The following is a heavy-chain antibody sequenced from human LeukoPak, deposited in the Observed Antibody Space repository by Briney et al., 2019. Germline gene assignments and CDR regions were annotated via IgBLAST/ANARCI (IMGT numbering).Heavy chain of an antibody. Sequence: SGGSLRLSCAASGFTVSSNYMSWVRQAPGKGLEWVSVIYSGGSTYYSDSVKGRFTISRDNSKNTLYLQMNSLRAEDTAVYYCASSGRNFYDSSGYYYGRKSYYYGMDVWGQGTTVTVSS. CDR1: GFTVSSNY. D-gene: IGHD3-22*01. V-gene: IGHV3-66*01. CDR2: IYSGGST. CDR3: ASSGRNFYDSSGYYYGRKSYYYGMDV. J-gene: IGHJ6*02.